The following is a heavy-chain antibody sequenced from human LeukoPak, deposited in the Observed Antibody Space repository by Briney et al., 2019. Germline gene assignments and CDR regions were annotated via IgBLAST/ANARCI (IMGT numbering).Heavy chain of an antibody. CDR3: ARGLAYYYDSSGYNDY. CDR2: INWNGGST. V-gene: IGHV3-20*04. CDR1: GFTFSSYA. J-gene: IGHJ4*02. D-gene: IGHD3-22*01. Sequence: PGGSLRLSCAASGFTFSSYAMSWVRQAPGKGLEWVSGINWNGGSTGYADSVKGRFTISRDNAKNSLYLQMNSLRAEDTALYYCARGLAYYYDSSGYNDYWGQGTLVTVSS.